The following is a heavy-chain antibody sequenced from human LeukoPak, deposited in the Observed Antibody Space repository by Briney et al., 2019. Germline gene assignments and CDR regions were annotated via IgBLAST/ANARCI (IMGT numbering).Heavy chain of an antibody. V-gene: IGHV4-30-4*08. J-gene: IGHJ6*03. Sequence: KTSETLSLTCTVSGGSISSGDYYWSWIRQPPGKGLEWIGYIYYSGSTYYNPSLKSRVTISVDTSKNQFSLKLSSVTAADTAVYYCARGWSSGYDFWSGKPDYYMDVWGKGTTVTVSS. CDR2: IYYSGST. CDR3: ARGWSSGYDFWSGKPDYYMDV. D-gene: IGHD3-3*01. CDR1: GGSISSGDYY.